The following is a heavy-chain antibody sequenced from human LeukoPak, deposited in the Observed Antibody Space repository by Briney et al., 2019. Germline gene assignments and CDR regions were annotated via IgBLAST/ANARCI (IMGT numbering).Heavy chain of an antibody. CDR3: ARGSSHEYYYDSSGPTDY. D-gene: IGHD3-22*01. Sequence: ASVKVSCKASGYTFTSYDINWVRQATGQGLEWMGWMNPNSGNTGYAQKFQGRVTITRNTSISTAYMELRSLRSDDTAVYYCARGSSHEYYYDSSGPTDYWGQGTLVTVSS. CDR2: MNPNSGNT. V-gene: IGHV1-8*03. CDR1: GYTFTSYD. J-gene: IGHJ4*02.